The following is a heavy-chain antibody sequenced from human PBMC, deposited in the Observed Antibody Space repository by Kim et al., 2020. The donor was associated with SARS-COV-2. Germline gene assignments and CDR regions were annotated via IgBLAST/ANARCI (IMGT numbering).Heavy chain of an antibody. V-gene: IGHV6-1*01. CDR3: ARGRSHAFDY. J-gene: IGHJ4*02. Sequence: SETLSLTCAISGDSVSSNSVAWNWIRQSPSRGLEWQGRTFYRSKWYNEYAVSLKSRVTINLDTSKNQLSLQLNSVTPEDTAFYYCARGRSHAFDYWGQGTLVTVSS. CDR2: TFYRSKWYN. CDR1: GDSVSSNSVA. D-gene: IGHD3-10*01.